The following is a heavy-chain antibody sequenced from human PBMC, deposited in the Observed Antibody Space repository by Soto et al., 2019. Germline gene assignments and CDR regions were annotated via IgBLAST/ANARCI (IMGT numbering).Heavy chain of an antibody. D-gene: IGHD5-12*01. CDR1: GYTFTSYG. CDR2: ISAYNGNT. CDR3: ARPRDGYNLRSFDS. J-gene: IGHJ4*02. V-gene: IGHV1-18*01. Sequence: QVQLVQSGAEVKKPGASVKVSCKASGYTFTSYGISWVRQAPGQGLEWMGWISAYNGNTNYAHKLQGRVNMTTDTSTSTAYMELRSLGSDDTAVHSCARPRDGYNLRSFDSWGEGTLVTVSS.